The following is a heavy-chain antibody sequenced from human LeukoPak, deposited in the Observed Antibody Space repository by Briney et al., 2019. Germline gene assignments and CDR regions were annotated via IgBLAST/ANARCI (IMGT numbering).Heavy chain of an antibody. J-gene: IGHJ3*02. CDR3: ARGHDSSAKGAFDI. V-gene: IGHV4-34*09. CDR2: INHSGST. D-gene: IGHD3-22*01. Sequence: SETLSLTCAVYGGSFSGYYWSWIRQPPGKGLEWIGEINHSGSTNYNPSLKSRVTISVDTSKNQFSLKLSSVTAADTAVYYCARGHDSSAKGAFDIWGQGTMVTVSS. CDR1: GGSFSGYY.